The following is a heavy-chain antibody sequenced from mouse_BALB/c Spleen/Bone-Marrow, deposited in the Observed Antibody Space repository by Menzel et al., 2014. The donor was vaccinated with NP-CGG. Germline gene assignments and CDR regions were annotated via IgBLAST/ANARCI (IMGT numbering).Heavy chain of an antibody. J-gene: IGHJ3*01. CDR3: ARDSDWFAY. CDR2: IRNKANGYTT. CDR1: GFTFTDNY. Sequence: EVKLMESGGGLVQPGGSLRLSCATSGFTFTDNYMSWVRRPPGEALEWLGFIRNKANGYTTEYSASVKGRFTISRDNSQSILYLQMNTLRAEDSATYYCARDSDWFAYWGQGTLVTVSA. V-gene: IGHV7-3*02.